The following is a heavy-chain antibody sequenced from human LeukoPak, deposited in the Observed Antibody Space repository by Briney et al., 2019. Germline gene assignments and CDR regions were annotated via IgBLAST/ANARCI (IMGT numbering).Heavy chain of an antibody. CDR1: GFIFSSYG. Sequence: GGSLRLSCVASGFIFSSYGMHWVRQAPGKGLERVAVISYHGSNKYYADSVKGRFTISRDNSKNTLYLQMNSLRPEDTAMYYCAKGRVDYYDSSDAFDIWGQGTMVTVSS. CDR2: ISYHGSNK. D-gene: IGHD3-22*01. J-gene: IGHJ3*02. CDR3: AKGRVDYYDSSDAFDI. V-gene: IGHV3-30*18.